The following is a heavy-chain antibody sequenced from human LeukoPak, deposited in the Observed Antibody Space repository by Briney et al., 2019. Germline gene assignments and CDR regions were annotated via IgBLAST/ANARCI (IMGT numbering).Heavy chain of an antibody. V-gene: IGHV3-30*03. J-gene: IGHJ1*01. CDR1: GFTLSSYG. D-gene: IGHD2-2*01. Sequence: GGSLRLSCAASGFTLSSYGMHWVRQAPGKGLEWVAVISYDGSNKYYADSVKGRFTISRDNSKNTLYLQMNSLRAEDTAVYYCARDGRRWGYCSSTSCYPEHWGQGTLVTVSS. CDR3: ARDGRRWGYCSSTSCYPEH. CDR2: ISYDGSNK.